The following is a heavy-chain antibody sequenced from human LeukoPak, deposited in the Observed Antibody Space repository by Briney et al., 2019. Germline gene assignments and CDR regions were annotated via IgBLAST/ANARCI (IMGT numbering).Heavy chain of an antibody. CDR2: INPSGGST. CDR3: ARDNEGAGIAAAIAVAGTDGMDV. D-gene: IGHD6-19*01. V-gene: IGHV1-46*01. CDR1: GYTFTSYY. Sequence: ASVKVSCKASGYTFTSYYMHWVRQAPGQGLEWMGIINPSGGSTSYAQKFQGRVTMTRDTSTSTVYMELSSLRSEDTAVYYCARDNEGAGIAAAIAVAGTDGMDVWGQGTTVTVSS. J-gene: IGHJ6*02.